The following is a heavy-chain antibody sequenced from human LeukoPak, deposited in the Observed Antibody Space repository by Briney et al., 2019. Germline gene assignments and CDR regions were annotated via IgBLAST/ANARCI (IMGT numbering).Heavy chain of an antibody. CDR2: ISDSGGST. Sequence: NPGGSLRLSCAASGFTFSSNVMSWVRQAPGKGLEWVSGISDSGGSTYYADSVKGRFTISRDNSKNTLYLQMNSLRAEDTAVYYCARARIVVVPAAMRSDAFDIWGQGTMVTVSS. V-gene: IGHV3-23*01. J-gene: IGHJ3*02. CDR1: GFTFSSNV. CDR3: ARARIVVVPAAMRSDAFDI. D-gene: IGHD2-2*01.